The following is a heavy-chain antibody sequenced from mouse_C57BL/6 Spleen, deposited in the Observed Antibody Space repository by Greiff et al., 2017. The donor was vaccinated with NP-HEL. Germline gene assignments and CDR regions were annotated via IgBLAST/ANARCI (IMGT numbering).Heavy chain of an antibody. Sequence: VQLQQSGAELVKPGASVKMSCKASGYTFTSYWITWVKQRPGQGLEWIGDIYPGSGSTNYNEKFKSKATLTVDTSSSTAYMQLSSLTSEDSAVYYCARCYYDGSSPFAYWGQGTLVTVSA. CDR3: ARCYYDGSSPFAY. V-gene: IGHV1-55*01. CDR1: GYTFTSYW. CDR2: IYPGSGST. J-gene: IGHJ3*01. D-gene: IGHD1-1*01.